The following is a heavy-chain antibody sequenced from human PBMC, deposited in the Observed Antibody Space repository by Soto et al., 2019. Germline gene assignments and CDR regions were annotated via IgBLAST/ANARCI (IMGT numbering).Heavy chain of an antibody. CDR1: GFTFSSYW. J-gene: IGHJ4*02. Sequence: GGSLRPSCASSGFTFSSYWMSLVRQAPGKGLEWVSCINWTSGIRGYVDSVKGRFTISRDNANKSLFLQMNNLREEDTAFYYCVKSFGPGCYSSFDYFGQGTLVTVSS. CDR3: VKSFGPGCYSSFDY. CDR2: INWTSGIR. D-gene: IGHD2-15*01. V-gene: IGHV3-20*04.